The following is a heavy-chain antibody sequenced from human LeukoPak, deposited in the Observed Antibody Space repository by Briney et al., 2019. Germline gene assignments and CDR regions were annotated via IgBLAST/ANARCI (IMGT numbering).Heavy chain of an antibody. V-gene: IGHV4-59*01. CDR1: GGSISSYY. D-gene: IGHD5-18*01. Sequence: PSETLSLTCTVSGGSISSYYWSWIRQPPGKGLEWIGYIYYSGSTNYNPSLKSRVTISVDTSKNQFSLKLSSVTAADTAVYYCARSVDTAMVYFDYWGQGTLATVSS. J-gene: IGHJ4*02. CDR3: ARSVDTAMVYFDY. CDR2: IYYSGST.